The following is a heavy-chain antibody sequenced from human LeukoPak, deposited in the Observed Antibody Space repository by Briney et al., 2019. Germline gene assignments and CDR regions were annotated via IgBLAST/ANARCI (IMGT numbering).Heavy chain of an antibody. Sequence: SETLSLTCTVSGGSISSSSYYWGWIRQPPGKGLEWIGSIYYSGSTYYNPSLKSRVTISVDTSKNQFSLKLSSVTAADTAVYYCARDSMIVVVGAYFDYWGQGTLVTVSS. CDR2: IYYSGST. CDR3: ARDSMIVVVGAYFDY. D-gene: IGHD3-22*01. CDR1: GGSISSSSYY. V-gene: IGHV4-39*07. J-gene: IGHJ4*02.